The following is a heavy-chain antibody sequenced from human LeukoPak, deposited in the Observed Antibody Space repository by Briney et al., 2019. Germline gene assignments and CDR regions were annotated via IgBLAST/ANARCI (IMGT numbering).Heavy chain of an antibody. D-gene: IGHD3-9*01. CDR3: ARDSSPPAGYYNYYYYGMDV. J-gene: IGHJ6*02. CDR2: IYYSGST. V-gene: IGHV4-31*03. CDR1: GGSISSGGYY. Sequence: KASETLSLTCTVSGGSISSGGYYWSWIRQHPGKGLEWIGYIYYSGSTYYNPSLKSRVTISVDTSKNQFSLKLSSVTAADAAVYYCARDSSPPAGYYNYYYYGMDVWGQGTTVTVSS.